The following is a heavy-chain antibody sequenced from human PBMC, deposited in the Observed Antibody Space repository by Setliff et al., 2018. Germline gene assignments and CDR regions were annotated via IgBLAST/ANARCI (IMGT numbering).Heavy chain of an antibody. CDR3: APHPNLNGDF. V-gene: IGHV3-23*01. CDR1: GFDFKTHW. J-gene: IGHJ4*02. Sequence: HPGGSLRLSCAASGFDFKTHWMDWARQAPGKGLEWVAVFTGGGGGGTTFYADSVRGRFTISRDTSKNTLFLQMNRLRAEDTALYYCAPHPNLNGDFWGQGTLVTVSS. CDR2: FTGGGGGGTT.